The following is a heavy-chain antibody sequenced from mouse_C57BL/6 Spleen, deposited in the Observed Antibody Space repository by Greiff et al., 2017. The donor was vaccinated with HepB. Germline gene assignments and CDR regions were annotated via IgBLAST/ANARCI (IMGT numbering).Heavy chain of an antibody. Sequence: EVKLVESGGGLVQPGGSLSLSCAASGFTFTDYYMSWVRQPPGKALEWLGFIRNKANGYTTEYSASVKGRFTISRDNSESILYLQMNALRAEDSATYYCASNYDGSGRYFDVWGTGTTVTVSS. V-gene: IGHV7-3*01. CDR1: GFTFTDYY. D-gene: IGHD1-1*01. CDR3: ASNYDGSGRYFDV. CDR2: IRNKANGYTT. J-gene: IGHJ1*03.